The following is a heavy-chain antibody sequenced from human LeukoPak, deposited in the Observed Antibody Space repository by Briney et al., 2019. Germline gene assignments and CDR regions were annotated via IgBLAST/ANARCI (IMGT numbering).Heavy chain of an antibody. CDR2: IIPILGIA. V-gene: IGHV1-69*04. D-gene: IGHD5-24*01. J-gene: IGHJ4*02. CDR1: GGTFSSYA. Sequence: GASVKVSCKASGGTFSSYAISWVRQAPGQGLEWMGRIIPILGIANYAQKFQGRVTMTRDTSTSTVYMELSSLRSEDTAVYYCARDEGDGYNHSLRYWGQGTLVTVSS. CDR3: ARDEGDGYNHSLRY.